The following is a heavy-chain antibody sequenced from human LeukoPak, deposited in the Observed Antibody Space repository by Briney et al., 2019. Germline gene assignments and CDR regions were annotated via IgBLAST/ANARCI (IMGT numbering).Heavy chain of an antibody. D-gene: IGHD5-18*01. Sequence: SETLSLTCAVSGYSISSGYYWGWIRQPPGKGLEWIGSIYHSGSTYYNPSLKSRVTISVDTSKNQFSLKLSSVTAADTAVYYCARGGSYGSPDYWGQGTLVTVSS. CDR2: IYHSGST. V-gene: IGHV4-38-2*01. CDR1: GYSISSGYY. J-gene: IGHJ4*02. CDR3: ARGGSYGSPDY.